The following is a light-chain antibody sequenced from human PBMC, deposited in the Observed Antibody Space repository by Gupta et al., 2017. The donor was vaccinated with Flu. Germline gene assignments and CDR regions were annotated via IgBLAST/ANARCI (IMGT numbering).Light chain of an antibody. Sequence: EIVLTQSPGTLSLSPGERVTLSCRASQTVSSSYLAWYQQKPGQAPRLLIYDASSRATGIPDRFSGSGCGTDFSLTISRREPEDFAVYYCQQYGSSPPGTFGQGTKVEIK. CDR3: QQYGSSPPGT. CDR1: QTVSSSY. J-gene: IGKJ1*01. CDR2: DAS. V-gene: IGKV3-20*01.